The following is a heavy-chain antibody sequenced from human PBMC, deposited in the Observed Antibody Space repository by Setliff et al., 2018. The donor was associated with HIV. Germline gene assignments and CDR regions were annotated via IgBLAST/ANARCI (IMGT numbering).Heavy chain of an antibody. CDR1: GGSISSYY. Sequence: PSETLSLTCTVSGGSISSYYCSWIRQPPGKGLEWIGNIHSSGSTNYNPSLKSRVTISVDTSKNQFSLKLTSVTAADTAVYYCARAPRYYRGWYIPEYFDNWGEGTLVTVSS. J-gene: IGHJ4*02. V-gene: IGHV4-4*09. D-gene: IGHD6-19*01. CDR3: ARAPRYYRGWYIPEYFDN. CDR2: IHSSGST.